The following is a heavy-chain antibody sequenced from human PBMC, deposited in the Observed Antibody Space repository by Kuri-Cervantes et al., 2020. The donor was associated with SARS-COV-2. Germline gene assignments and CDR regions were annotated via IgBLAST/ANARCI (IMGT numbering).Heavy chain of an antibody. CDR2: IYTSGST. D-gene: IGHD3-22*01. J-gene: IGHJ4*02. V-gene: IGHV4-4*07. CDR3: ARGIKNDYYDSSGYYYHFDY. CDR1: GGSISSYY. Sequence: SETLSLTCTVAGGSISSYYWSWIRQPTGKGLEWIGRIYTSGSTNYNPSLKSRVTMSVDTSKNQFSLKLSSVTAADTAVYYCARGIKNDYYDSSGYYYHFDYWGQGTLVTLS.